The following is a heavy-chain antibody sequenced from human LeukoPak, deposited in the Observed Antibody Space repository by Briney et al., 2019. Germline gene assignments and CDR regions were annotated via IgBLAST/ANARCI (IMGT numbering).Heavy chain of an antibody. J-gene: IGHJ5*02. Sequence: ASVKVSCKASGGTFNNYAFSWVRQAPGQGLEWMGWISAYNGNTNYAQKLQGRVTMTTDTSTSTAYMELRSLRSDDTAVYYCARVKLGDEVWFDPWGQGTLVTVSS. V-gene: IGHV1-18*01. CDR3: ARVKLGDEVWFDP. D-gene: IGHD3-10*01. CDR2: ISAYNGNT. CDR1: GGTFNNYA.